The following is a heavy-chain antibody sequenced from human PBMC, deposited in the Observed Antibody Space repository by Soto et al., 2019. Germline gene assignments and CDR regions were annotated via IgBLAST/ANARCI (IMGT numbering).Heavy chain of an antibody. CDR3: AKVSGSSFLYYAMDV. CDR1: GFTFSSFA. CDR2: LSSRGLST. J-gene: IGHJ6*02. Sequence: GGSLRLSCAASGFTFSSFAMSWVRQGPGKGLEWISTLSSRGLSTYYADSVKGRFTISRDNSNNTLYLQMNSLGDDDTAVYYCAKVSGSSFLYYAMDVWGQGTTVTVSS. V-gene: IGHV3-23*01. D-gene: IGHD1-1*01.